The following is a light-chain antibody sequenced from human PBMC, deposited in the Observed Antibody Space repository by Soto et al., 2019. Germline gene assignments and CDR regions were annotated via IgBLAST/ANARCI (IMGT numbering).Light chain of an antibody. V-gene: IGKV3-11*01. CDR3: QQYNDWPFT. Sequence: ENVLTQSPATLSLSPGEGATLSCRASQSVSSYLAWYQQKPGQAPRLLIYGASTRATGVPDRFSGSGSGTDFTLTISRLEPEDFAVYHCQQYNDWPFTFGGGTKVDI. J-gene: IGKJ4*01. CDR1: QSVSSY. CDR2: GAS.